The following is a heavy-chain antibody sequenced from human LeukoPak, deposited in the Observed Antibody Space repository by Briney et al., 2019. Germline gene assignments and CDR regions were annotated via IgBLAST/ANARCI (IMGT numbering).Heavy chain of an antibody. CDR1: GGSVSSYY. D-gene: IGHD3-16*01. J-gene: IGHJ4*02. Sequence: PSETLSLTCTVSGGSVSSYYWSWIRQPPGKGLEWIGYMYYSGSTSYNPSLKSRVTISVDMSKNQFSLKLRSVTAADTAVYYCARERPRDGGYFDYWGQGTLVTVSS. CDR2: MYYSGST. CDR3: ARERPRDGGYFDY. V-gene: IGHV4-59*02.